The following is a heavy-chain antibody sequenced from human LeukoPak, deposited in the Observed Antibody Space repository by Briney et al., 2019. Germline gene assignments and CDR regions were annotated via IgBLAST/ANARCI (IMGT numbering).Heavy chain of an antibody. CDR1: GGSISSSSYY. Sequence: KPSETLSLTCTVSGGSISSSSYYWGWIRQPPGKGLERIGSIYYSGSTYYNPSLKSRVTISVDTSKNQFSLKLSSVTAADTAVYYCAGYYDFLYYFDYWGQGTLVTVSS. CDR3: AGYYDFLYYFDY. V-gene: IGHV4-39*01. CDR2: IYYSGST. D-gene: IGHD3-3*01. J-gene: IGHJ4*02.